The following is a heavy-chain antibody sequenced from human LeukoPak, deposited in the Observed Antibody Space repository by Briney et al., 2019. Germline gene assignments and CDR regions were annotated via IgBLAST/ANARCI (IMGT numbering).Heavy chain of an antibody. Sequence: SETLSLTCTVSGGSISGDYWSWIRQSPGKGLEWIAYIHSSGSTSYNPSLKSRVTISVDTSKNEFSLKLTSVNAADTAVYYCARDRPGGSSLDYWGQGTLVTVSS. D-gene: IGHD6-13*01. CDR3: ARDRPGGSSLDY. CDR1: GGSISGDY. CDR2: IHSSGST. V-gene: IGHV4-59*01. J-gene: IGHJ4*02.